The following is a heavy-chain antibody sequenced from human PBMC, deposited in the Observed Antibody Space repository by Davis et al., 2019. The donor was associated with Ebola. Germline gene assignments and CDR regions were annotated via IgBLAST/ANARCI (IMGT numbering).Heavy chain of an antibody. J-gene: IGHJ5*02. V-gene: IGHV3-11*05. Sequence: GESLKISCAASGFTFSDYYMSWIRQAPGKGLEWVSYISSSSSYTNYADSVKGRFTISRDNAKNSLYLQMNSLRSEDTAVFYCARDLGADCSSASCLEGAFDPWGQGTLVTVSS. CDR1: GFTFSDYY. CDR3: ARDLGADCSSASCLEGAFDP. D-gene: IGHD2-2*01. CDR2: ISSSSSYT.